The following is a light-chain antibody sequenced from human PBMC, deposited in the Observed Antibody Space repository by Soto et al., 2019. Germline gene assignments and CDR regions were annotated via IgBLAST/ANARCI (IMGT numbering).Light chain of an antibody. V-gene: IGKV3-20*01. J-gene: IGKJ2*01. CDR1: QSVSSSY. CDR2: GAS. CDR3: QHYGSSPLYI. Sequence: EIVLTQSPGTLSLSPGERATISCRASQSVSSSYLACYQQKPGQAPRLLIYGASSSATGIPDRFSGSGSSTDFTLTISSLEPQDFAVYYCQHYGSSPLYIFGQGTKLEI.